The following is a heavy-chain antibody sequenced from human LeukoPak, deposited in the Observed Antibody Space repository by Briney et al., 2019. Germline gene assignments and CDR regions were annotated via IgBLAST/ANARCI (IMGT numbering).Heavy chain of an antibody. D-gene: IGHD6-19*01. Sequence: PGGSLRLSCAASGFTFSSYAMSWVRQAPGRGLEWVSAISGSGGSTYYADSVKGRFTISRDNSKNTLYLQMNSLRAEDTAVYYCAKHSSGWYYFDYWGQGTLVTVSS. CDR1: GFTFSSYA. J-gene: IGHJ4*02. CDR3: AKHSSGWYYFDY. V-gene: IGHV3-23*01. CDR2: ISGSGGST.